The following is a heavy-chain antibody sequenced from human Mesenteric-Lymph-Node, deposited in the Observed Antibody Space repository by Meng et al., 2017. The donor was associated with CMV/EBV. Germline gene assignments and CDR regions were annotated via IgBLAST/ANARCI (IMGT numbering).Heavy chain of an antibody. CDR3: ARGASNAFDY. V-gene: IGHV3-7*01. CDR1: GTTFSSYY. J-gene: IGHJ4*02. Sequence: GESLKISCAVSGTTFSSYYMRWVRQAPGKGLEWVANINQDGSEKYYVDSVKGRFTISRDNAKNSLYLQMDSLRAEDTAVYFCARGASNAFDYWGQGTLVTVSS. CDR2: INQDGSEK.